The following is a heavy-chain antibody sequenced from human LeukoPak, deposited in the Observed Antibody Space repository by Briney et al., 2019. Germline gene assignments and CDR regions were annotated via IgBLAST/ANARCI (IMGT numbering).Heavy chain of an antibody. CDR2: INNDGSSA. Sequence: GGSLRLSCAASGFTPRDYWMHWVRQAPGKGLEWVSRINNDGSSATYADSVRGRFTISRDNAKSTLDLQMNSLRAEDTAVYYCARGYLGPDYWGQGTLVTVSS. CDR3: ARGYLGPDY. V-gene: IGHV3-74*03. D-gene: IGHD1-14*01. J-gene: IGHJ4*02. CDR1: GFTPRDYW.